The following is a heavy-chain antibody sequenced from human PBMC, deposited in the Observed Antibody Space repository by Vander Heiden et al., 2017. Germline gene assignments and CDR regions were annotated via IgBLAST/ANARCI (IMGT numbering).Heavy chain of an antibody. CDR3: AKGYCSSPTCSFNY. CDR2: ISGSGGSA. J-gene: IGHJ4*02. CDR1: GFHFSSHA. D-gene: IGHD2-2*01. V-gene: IGHV3-23*01. Sequence: EVQLLESGGDLVQPGGSLRLSCAASGFHFSSHAMSWVRQAPGRGLEWVSTISGSGGSASYADSVKGRFTISRDSSKNTLYLQISSLRAEDTAVYYCAKGYCSSPTCSFNYWGQGTLVTVSS.